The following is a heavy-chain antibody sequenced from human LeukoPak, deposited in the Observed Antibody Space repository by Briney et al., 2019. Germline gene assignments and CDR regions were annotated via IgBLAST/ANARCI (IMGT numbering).Heavy chain of an antibody. CDR3: ARGGHRQKEF. V-gene: IGHV3-7*01. CDR2: VKPDGSDR. Sequence: GGSLRLSCAASGFTFSNYWMTWVRQSPGKGLEWVAIVKPDGSDRYSVDSEKGRFTVSRDNAKNSLYLQMSSLRAEDTAVYYCARGGHRQKEFWGQGTLVTVSS. D-gene: IGHD3-10*01. J-gene: IGHJ4*02. CDR1: GFTFSNYW.